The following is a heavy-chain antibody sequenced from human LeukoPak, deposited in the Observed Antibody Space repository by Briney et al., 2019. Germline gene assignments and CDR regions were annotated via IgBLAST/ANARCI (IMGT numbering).Heavy chain of an antibody. CDR3: ARREYNWNDATYFDY. CDR1: GYSFSNYW. V-gene: IGHV5-51*01. D-gene: IGHD1-1*01. Sequence: GESLKISCKGSGYSFSNYWIGWVRQMPGKGLEWMGIIWPGDSDTRYSPSFQGQVTISVDKSISTTYLQWSSLKASDTAMYYCARREYNWNDATYFDYWGQGTLVTVSS. J-gene: IGHJ4*02. CDR2: IWPGDSDT.